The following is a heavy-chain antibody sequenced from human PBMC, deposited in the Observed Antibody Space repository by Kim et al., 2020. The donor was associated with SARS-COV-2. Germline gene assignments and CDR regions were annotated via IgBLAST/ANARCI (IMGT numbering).Heavy chain of an antibody. V-gene: IGHV5-51*01. CDR3: ARHRITGNIYYYYYGMDV. CDR1: GYSFTSYW. J-gene: IGHJ6*02. Sequence: GESLKISCKGSGYSFTSYWIGWVRQMPGKGLEWMGIIYPGDSDTRYSPSFQGQVTISADKSISTAYLQWSSLKASDTAMYYCARHRITGNIYYYYYGMDVWGQGTTVTVSS. CDR2: IYPGDSDT. D-gene: IGHD1-20*01.